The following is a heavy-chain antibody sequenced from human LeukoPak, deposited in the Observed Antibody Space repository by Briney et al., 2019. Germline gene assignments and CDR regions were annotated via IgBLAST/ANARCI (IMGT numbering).Heavy chain of an antibody. Sequence: GGSLRLSCAASGFTFSSYSMNLVRQAPGKGLEWVSSISSSSSYIYYADSVKGRFTISRDNAKNSLYLQMNSLRAEDTAVYYCARDPGYAAEFDYWGQGTLVTVSS. J-gene: IGHJ4*02. D-gene: IGHD5-12*01. V-gene: IGHV3-21*01. CDR1: GFTFSSYS. CDR2: ISSSSSYI. CDR3: ARDPGYAAEFDY.